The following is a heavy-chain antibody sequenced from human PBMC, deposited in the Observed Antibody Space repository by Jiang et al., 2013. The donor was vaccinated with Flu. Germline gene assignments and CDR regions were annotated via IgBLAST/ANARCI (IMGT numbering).Heavy chain of an antibody. CDR3: ARGGRRWLLNLGPYYFDY. CDR2: INHSGST. Sequence: GLVKPSETLSLTCAVYGGSFSGYYWSWIRQPPGKGLEWIGEINHSGSTNYNPSLKSRVTISVDTSKNQFSLKLSSVTAADTAVYYCARGGRRWLLNLGPYYFDYWGQGTLVTVSS. J-gene: IGHJ4*02. V-gene: IGHV4-34*01. D-gene: IGHD5-24*01. CDR1: GGSFSGYY.